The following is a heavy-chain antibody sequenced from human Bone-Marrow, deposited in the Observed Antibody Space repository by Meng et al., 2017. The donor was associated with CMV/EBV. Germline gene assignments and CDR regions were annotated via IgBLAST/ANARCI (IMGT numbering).Heavy chain of an antibody. J-gene: IGHJ3*02. CDR1: GYTFTGYY. Sequence: ASVKVSCKASGYTFTGYYMHWVRQAPGQGLEWMGWINPNSGGTNYAQKFQGRVTMTRDTSISTAYMELSSLRSEDTAVYYCAGRGSSSWYPGAFDIWGQGTMVTVSS. D-gene: IGHD6-13*01. CDR3: AGRGSSSWYPGAFDI. CDR2: INPNSGGT. V-gene: IGHV1-2*02.